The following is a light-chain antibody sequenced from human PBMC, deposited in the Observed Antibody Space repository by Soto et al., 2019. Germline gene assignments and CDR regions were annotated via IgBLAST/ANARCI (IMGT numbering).Light chain of an antibody. CDR3: QQYGTSPRT. CDR1: QSVSSSY. J-gene: IGKJ1*01. CDR2: GAS. Sequence: EIVLTQSPGTLSLSPGERATLSCRASQSVSSSYLAWYQQKPGQAPRPLVYGASSRATGIPDRFSGSGSGTDFTLTTSRLEPEDFAVYYCQQYGTSPRTFGQGTKVEI. V-gene: IGKV3-20*01.